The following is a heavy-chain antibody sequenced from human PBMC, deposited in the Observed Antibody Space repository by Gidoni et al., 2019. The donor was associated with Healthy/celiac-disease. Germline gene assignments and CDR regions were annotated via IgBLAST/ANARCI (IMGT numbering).Heavy chain of an antibody. CDR2: MRGSGGSS. D-gene: IGHD3-10*01. V-gene: IGHV3-23*01. Sequence: EVQLLESGGCLVQPGGSLRLSCAASGFPFSSYAMSWGRPAPGKGLEWVSVMRGSGGSSYYADSVKGRFTISRDNAKNTLYLQMNSLRAEDTAVYYCVRKQMPGPGGAFDIWGQGTMVTVSS. J-gene: IGHJ3*02. CDR1: GFPFSSYA. CDR3: VRKQMPGPGGAFDI.